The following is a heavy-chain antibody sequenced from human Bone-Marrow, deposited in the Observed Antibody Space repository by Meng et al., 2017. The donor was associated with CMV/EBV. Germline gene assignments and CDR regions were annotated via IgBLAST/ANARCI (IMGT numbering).Heavy chain of an antibody. Sequence: SGVTFSSYAMHWVRQAPGKGLEWVAVISYDGSNKYYADSVKGRFTISRDNSKNTLYLQMNSLRAEDTAVYYCAREGYDILTGSYDYWGQGTLVTVSS. J-gene: IGHJ4*02. CDR1: GVTFSSYA. CDR2: ISYDGSNK. CDR3: AREGYDILTGSYDY. D-gene: IGHD3-9*01. V-gene: IGHV3-30-3*01.